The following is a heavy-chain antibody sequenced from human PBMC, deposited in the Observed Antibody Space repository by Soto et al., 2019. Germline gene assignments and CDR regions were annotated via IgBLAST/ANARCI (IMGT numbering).Heavy chain of an antibody. Sequence: GGSLRLSCAASGFTFSNAWMNWVRQAPGKGLEWVGRIKSKTDGGTADYAAPVKGRFTISRDDSKNTLYLQMNSLKTEDTAVYYCTTLSITIFGVVLMDVWGQGTTVTVSS. CDR1: GFTFSNAW. J-gene: IGHJ6*02. V-gene: IGHV3-15*07. CDR2: IKSKTDGGTA. D-gene: IGHD3-3*01. CDR3: TTLSITIFGVVLMDV.